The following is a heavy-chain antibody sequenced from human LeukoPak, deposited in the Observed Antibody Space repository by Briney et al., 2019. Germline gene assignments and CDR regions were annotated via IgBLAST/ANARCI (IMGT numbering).Heavy chain of an antibody. V-gene: IGHV3-15*01. CDR1: GFTFSNAW. Sequence: GGSLRLSCAASGFTFSNAWMSWVRQAPGKGLKWVGRIKSKTDGGTTDYAAPVKGRFTISRDDSKNTLYLQMNSLKTEDTAVYYCTTGFGIVVVPAAMDWGQGTLVTVSS. D-gene: IGHD2-2*01. J-gene: IGHJ4*02. CDR3: TTGFGIVVVPAAMD. CDR2: IKSKTDGGTT.